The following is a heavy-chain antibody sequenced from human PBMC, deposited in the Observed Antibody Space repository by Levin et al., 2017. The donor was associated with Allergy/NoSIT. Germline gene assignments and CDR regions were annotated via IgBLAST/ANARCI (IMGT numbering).Heavy chain of an antibody. D-gene: IGHD1-1*01. Sequence: GGSLRLSCAASGFTFSSYAMSWVRQAPGKGLEWVSAMSAAGDSTNYADSVKGRFTISRDNSKNTLDLQMNSLRGEDTAVYYCAKDRTQYRVFDYWGQGTLVTVSS. J-gene: IGHJ4*02. CDR3: AKDRTQYRVFDY. V-gene: IGHV3-23*01. CDR2: MSAAGDST. CDR1: GFTFSSYA.